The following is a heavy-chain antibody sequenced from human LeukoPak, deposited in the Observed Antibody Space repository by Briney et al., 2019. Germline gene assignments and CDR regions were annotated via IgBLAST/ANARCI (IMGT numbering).Heavy chain of an antibody. CDR1: GFTISAYE. V-gene: IGHV3-30-3*01. J-gene: IGHJ4*02. CDR3: AKDLLPGAPDYFDY. CDR2: ISTDGNIK. Sequence: GGSLRLSCAASGFTISAYEMHWVRQAPGKGLEWVAVISTDGNIKLYSDSAEGRFTIPRDTSKTTLFLKMNSLRAEDTAVYYCAKDLLPGAPDYFDYWGQGTLVTVSS. D-gene: IGHD2-21*02.